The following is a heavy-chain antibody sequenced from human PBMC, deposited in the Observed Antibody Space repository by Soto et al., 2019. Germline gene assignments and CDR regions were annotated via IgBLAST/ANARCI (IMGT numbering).Heavy chain of an antibody. CDR3: AREGAVAAAGIDY. J-gene: IGHJ4*02. CDR2: IYSGGST. CDR1: GFTVSSNY. Sequence: GGSLRLSCAASGFTVSSNYMSWVRQAPGKGLEWVSVIYSGGSTYYADSVKGRFTISRDNSKNTLYLQMKRLRAEDTAVYYCAREGAVAAAGIDYWGQGTLVTVSS. D-gene: IGHD6-13*01. V-gene: IGHV3-53*01.